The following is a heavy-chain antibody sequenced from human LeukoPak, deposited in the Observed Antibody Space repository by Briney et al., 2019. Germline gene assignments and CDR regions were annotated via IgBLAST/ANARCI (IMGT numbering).Heavy chain of an antibody. D-gene: IGHD3-22*01. CDR3: ARDAPTYYYDSSGYYEY. J-gene: IGHJ4*02. V-gene: IGHV3-21*01. Sequence: GGSLRLSCAASGFTFSSYSMNWVRQAPGKGLEWVSSISSSSSYIYYADSVKGRFTISRDNAKNSLYLQMNSLRAEDTAVYYCARDAPTYYYDSSGYYEYWGQGTLVTVSS. CDR2: ISSSSSYI. CDR1: GFTFSSYS.